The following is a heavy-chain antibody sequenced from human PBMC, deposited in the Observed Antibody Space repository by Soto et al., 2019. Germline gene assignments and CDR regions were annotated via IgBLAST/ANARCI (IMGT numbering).Heavy chain of an antibody. CDR3: ARGAVMPDS. V-gene: IGHV3-23*01. Sequence: PGGSLRLSCAASGFTFYSFAMTWVRQAPGKGLEWVSAISASGGSTFYADSVKGRFTISRDSSKNTLYLQMNSLRAEDTAVYYCARGAVMPDSWGQGTLVTVSS. CDR1: GFTFYSFA. CDR2: ISASGGST. J-gene: IGHJ4*02. D-gene: IGHD3-16*01.